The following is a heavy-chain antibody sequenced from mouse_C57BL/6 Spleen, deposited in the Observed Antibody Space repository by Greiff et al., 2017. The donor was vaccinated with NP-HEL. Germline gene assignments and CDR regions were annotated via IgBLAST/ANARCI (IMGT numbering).Heavy chain of an antibody. CDR3: ARQDYGKAFAY. J-gene: IGHJ3*01. CDR2: IDPSDSYT. Sequence: QVQLQQPGAELVKPGASVKLSCKASGYTFTSYWMQWVKQRPGQGLEWIGEIDPSDSYTNYNQKFKGKATLTVDTSSSTAYMQLSSLTSEDSAVYYCARQDYGKAFAYWGQGTLVTVSA. CDR1: GYTFTSYW. V-gene: IGHV1-50*01. D-gene: IGHD1-1*01.